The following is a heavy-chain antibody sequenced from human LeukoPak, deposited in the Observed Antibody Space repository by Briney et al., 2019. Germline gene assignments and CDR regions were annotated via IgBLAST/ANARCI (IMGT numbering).Heavy chain of an antibody. D-gene: IGHD5-18*01. CDR1: GGSISSNNW. CDR2: IYHDGST. V-gene: IGHV4-4*02. CDR3: ARDRGGYTYSHDY. Sequence: SETLSLTCAVSGGSISSNNWWIWVRQSPEKGLEWIGEIYHDGSTNYNPSLKSRVTISMDKSKNQLSLKLNFVTAADTAVYYCARDRGGYTYSHDYWGQGTLVTVST. J-gene: IGHJ4*02.